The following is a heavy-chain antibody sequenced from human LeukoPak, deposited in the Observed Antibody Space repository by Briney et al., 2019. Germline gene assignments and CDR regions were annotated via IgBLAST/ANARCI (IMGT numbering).Heavy chain of an antibody. CDR3: ARQTRDGSGSRGYFFDF. CDR2: IYPGDSDT. Sequence: GESLKISCKGSEYSFTSYWIGWVRQMPGKGLEWMAIIYPGDSDTRYSPSFEGQVTLSVDKSSSTAYLQWSSLKASDTAMYYCARQTRDGSGSRGYFFDFWGQGTLVTVSS. J-gene: IGHJ4*02. V-gene: IGHV5-51*01. D-gene: IGHD3-10*01. CDR1: EYSFTSYW.